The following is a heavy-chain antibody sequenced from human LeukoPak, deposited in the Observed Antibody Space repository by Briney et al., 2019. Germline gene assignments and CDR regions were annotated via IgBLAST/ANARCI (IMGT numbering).Heavy chain of an antibody. CDR2: ISYDGSNK. D-gene: IGHD3-10*01. V-gene: IGHV3-30*04. J-gene: IGHJ5*02. CDR1: GFTFSSYA. CDR3: ARFYGSGGDWFDP. Sequence: PGGSLRLSCAASGFTFSSYAMHWVRQAPGKGLEWVAVISYDGSNKYYADSVKGRFTISRDNSKNTLYLQMNSLRAEDTAVYYCARFYGSGGDWFDPWGQGTLVTVSS.